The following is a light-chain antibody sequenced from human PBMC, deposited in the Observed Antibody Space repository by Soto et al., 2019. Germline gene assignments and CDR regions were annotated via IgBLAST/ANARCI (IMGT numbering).Light chain of an antibody. J-gene: IGKJ4*01. CDR1: QSVGSY. V-gene: IGKV3-11*01. CDR3: QQRSDWPST. CDR2: DAS. Sequence: EIVLTQSPATLSLSPGDRATLSCRASQSVGSYLGWYQQRPGQVPRLLIYDASNRATGIPARFSGSGSGTDFTLTINSPEPEDFAVYYCQQRSDWPSTFGGGTKVEIK.